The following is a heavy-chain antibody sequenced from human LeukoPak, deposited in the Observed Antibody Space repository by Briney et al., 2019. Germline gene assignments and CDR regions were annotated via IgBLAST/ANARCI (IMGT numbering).Heavy chain of an antibody. CDR3: ARDQADSSGYLFDY. V-gene: IGHV1-69*04. CDR1: GGTFSSYT. J-gene: IGHJ4*02. D-gene: IGHD3-22*01. Sequence: SVKVSCKASGGTFSSYTISWVRQAPGQGLEWMGRIIPILGIANYAQKFQGRVTITADKSTSTAYMDLSSLRSEDTAVYSCARDQADSSGYLFDYWGQGTLVTVSS. CDR2: IIPILGIA.